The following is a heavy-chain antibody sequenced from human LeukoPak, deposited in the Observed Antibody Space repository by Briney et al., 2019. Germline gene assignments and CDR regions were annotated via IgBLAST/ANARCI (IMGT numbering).Heavy chain of an antibody. V-gene: IGHV4-59*01. CDR2: IYNSRST. CDR3: ASRYCSGGSCCPEI. Sequence: SETLSLTCTVSGGSISSYYWSWIRQPPGKGPEWIGYIYNSRSTNYNPSLKSRVTISVDTSKNQFSLKLSSVTAADTAVYYCASRYCSGGSCCPEIWGQGTMVTVSS. D-gene: IGHD2-15*01. J-gene: IGHJ3*02. CDR1: GGSISSYY.